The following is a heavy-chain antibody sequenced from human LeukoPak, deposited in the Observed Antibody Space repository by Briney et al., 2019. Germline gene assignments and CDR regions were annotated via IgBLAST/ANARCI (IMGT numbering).Heavy chain of an antibody. CDR1: GYTFTGYY. D-gene: IGHD6-6*01. CDR3: ERDTWQLGRYYYYMDA. Sequence: ASVKVSCKASGYTFTGYYMHWGRQAPGQGLEWMGWINPNSGGTKYAQKFKVRVTMTRDTSTSTAYMELSRLRSDDTAVHYCERDTWQLGRYYYYMDAWGKGTTVTVSS. CDR2: INPNSGGT. J-gene: IGHJ6*03. V-gene: IGHV1-2*02.